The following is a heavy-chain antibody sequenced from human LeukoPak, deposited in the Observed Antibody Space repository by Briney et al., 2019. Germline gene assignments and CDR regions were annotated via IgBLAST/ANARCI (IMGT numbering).Heavy chain of an antibody. CDR2: IRYNGNT. CDR1: GGSIIGYW. Sequence: SETLSLTCTVSGGSIIGYWWSWIRQPPGKGLEWIGNIRYNGNTYSNPYLKSRVTISVDTSKNQYSMKLSSVTAADTAMYYCGRYAALSGPNWLDPWGRGTLVTVSS. V-gene: IGHV4-59*01. J-gene: IGHJ5*02. CDR3: GRYAALSGPNWLDP. D-gene: IGHD6-19*01.